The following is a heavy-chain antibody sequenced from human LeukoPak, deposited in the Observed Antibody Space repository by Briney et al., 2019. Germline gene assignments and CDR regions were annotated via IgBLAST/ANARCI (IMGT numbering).Heavy chain of an antibody. V-gene: IGHV3-23*01. CDR2: ISGSGGST. D-gene: IGHD3-22*01. Sequence: TGGSLRLSCADSGFTFSSYAMSWVRQAPGKGLEWVSAISGSGGSTYYADSVKGRFTISRDNSKNTLYLQMNSLRAEDTAVYYCAKDPDYDSSGPYDYWGQGTLVTVSS. CDR3: AKDPDYDSSGPYDY. CDR1: GFTFSSYA. J-gene: IGHJ4*02.